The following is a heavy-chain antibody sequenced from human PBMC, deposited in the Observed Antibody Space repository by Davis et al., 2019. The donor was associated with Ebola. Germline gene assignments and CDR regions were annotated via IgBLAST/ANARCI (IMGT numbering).Heavy chain of an antibody. Sequence: PSETLSLTCTVSGGSISNYYWTWIRQPAGKALEWIGRIYTSGSANYNPSLKSRVTMSVDTSKNQFSLKLSSVTAADTAVYYCASIHDYGDYVDYWGQGTLVTVSS. CDR1: GGSISNYY. V-gene: IGHV4-4*07. CDR2: IYTSGSA. J-gene: IGHJ4*02. CDR3: ASIHDYGDYVDY. D-gene: IGHD4-17*01.